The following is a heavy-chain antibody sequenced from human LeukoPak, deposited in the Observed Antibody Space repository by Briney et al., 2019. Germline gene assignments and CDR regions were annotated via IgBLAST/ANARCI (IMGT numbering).Heavy chain of an antibody. Sequence: GRSLRLSCAASGFTFSSYGMHWVRQAPGKGLEWVAVISYDGSNKYYADSVKGRFTISRDNSKNTLYLQMNSLRAEDTAVYYCARARASGWPPEIDYWGQGTLVTVSS. D-gene: IGHD6-19*01. CDR2: ISYDGSNK. CDR3: ARARASGWPPEIDY. V-gene: IGHV3-30*03. J-gene: IGHJ4*02. CDR1: GFTFSSYG.